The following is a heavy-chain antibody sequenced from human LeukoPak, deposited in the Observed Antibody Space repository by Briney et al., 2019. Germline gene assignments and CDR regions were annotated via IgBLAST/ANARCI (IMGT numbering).Heavy chain of an antibody. J-gene: IGHJ5*02. CDR3: ARGGDFWSAEGDWFDP. Sequence: GASVKVSCKASGGTFSSYAISWVRQAPGQGLEWMGGITPIFGTANYAQKFQGRVTITTDESTSTAYMELSSLRSEDTAVYYCARGGDFWSAEGDWFDPWGQGTLVTVSS. D-gene: IGHD3-3*01. CDR2: ITPIFGTA. V-gene: IGHV1-69*05. CDR1: GGTFSSYA.